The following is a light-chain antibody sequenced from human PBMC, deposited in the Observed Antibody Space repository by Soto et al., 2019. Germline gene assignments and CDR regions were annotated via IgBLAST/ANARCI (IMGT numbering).Light chain of an antibody. J-gene: IGLJ1*01. Sequence: QSALTQPASVSGSPGQSLTISCTGTSSDVGGYNYVSWYQQHPGKAPKLMIYEVSNRPSGVSNRFSGSKSGNTASLTISGLQAEDEADYYCSSYTSSSIDYVFGTGTQLTVL. CDR3: SSYTSSSIDYV. CDR2: EVS. V-gene: IGLV2-14*01. CDR1: SSDVGGYNY.